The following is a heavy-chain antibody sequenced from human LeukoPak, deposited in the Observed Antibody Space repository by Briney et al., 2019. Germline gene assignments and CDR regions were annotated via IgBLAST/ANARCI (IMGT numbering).Heavy chain of an antibody. CDR3: ASPTANYYDSSGEFDY. J-gene: IGHJ4*02. V-gene: IGHV4-39*01. CDR1: GGSISSSSYY. D-gene: IGHD3-22*01. Sequence: SETLSLTCTVSGGSISSSSYYWGWIRQPPGKGLEWIGSIYYSRSTYYNPSLKSRVTISVDTSKNQFSLKLSSVTAADTAVYYCASPTANYYDSSGEFDYWGQGTLVTVSS. CDR2: IYYSRST.